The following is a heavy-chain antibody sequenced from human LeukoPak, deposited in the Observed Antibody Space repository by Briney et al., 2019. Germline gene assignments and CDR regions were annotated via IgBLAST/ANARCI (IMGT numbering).Heavy chain of an antibody. Sequence: PSDTLSLTCAVSGYSISSGYYWGWIRPPPGKGLEWIGSIYHSGSPHYNPSLKSRVTISVDTSKNHFSLKLRSVTAADTAVYYCATVEYSSSYYFDYWGQGTLVTVSS. J-gene: IGHJ4*02. CDR1: GYSISSGYY. CDR2: IYHSGSP. D-gene: IGHD6-6*01. CDR3: ATVEYSSSYYFDY. V-gene: IGHV4-38-2*01.